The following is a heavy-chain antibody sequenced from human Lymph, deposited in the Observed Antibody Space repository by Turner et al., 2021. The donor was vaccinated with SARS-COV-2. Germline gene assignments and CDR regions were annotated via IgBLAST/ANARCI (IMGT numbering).Heavy chain of an antibody. Sequence: EVQLLGSGGGWVQPGGSLSLPCPASGFTFSSYAMSWVRQAPGKGLEWVSGISGSGGTTHYADSVKGRFTISRDNSKNTLYLQMNSLRAEDTAVYYCAKDRVTLSSGWEDYWGQGTLVTVSS. V-gene: IGHV3-23*01. CDR2: ISGSGGTT. CDR3: AKDRVTLSSGWEDY. J-gene: IGHJ4*02. CDR1: GFTFSSYA. D-gene: IGHD6-19*01.